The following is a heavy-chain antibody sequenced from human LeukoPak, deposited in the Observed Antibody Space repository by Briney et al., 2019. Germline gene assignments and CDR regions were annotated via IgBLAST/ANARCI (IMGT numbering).Heavy chain of an antibody. Sequence: GASVKVSCKASGYTFTSYDINWVRQATGQGLEWMGWMNPNSGNTGYAQKFQGRVTITTNTSISTAYMQLSSLRSEDTAVYYCARGPVGATPNDYWGQGTLVTVSS. J-gene: IGHJ4*02. D-gene: IGHD1-26*01. CDR3: ARGPVGATPNDY. CDR2: MNPNSGNT. V-gene: IGHV1-8*03. CDR1: GYTFTSYD.